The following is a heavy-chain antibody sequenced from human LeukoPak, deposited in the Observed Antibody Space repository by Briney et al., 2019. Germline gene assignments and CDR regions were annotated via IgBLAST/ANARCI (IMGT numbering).Heavy chain of an antibody. CDR2: ISGSGGST. D-gene: IGHD2-15*01. J-gene: IGHJ4*02. V-gene: IGHV3-23*01. Sequence: GGPLRLSCTPSGFTFSSHAMSWVRQAPGKGLEWVSGISGSGGSTYYADSVKGRFTISRDNSKNTLYLQMNSLRAEDTAVYYCAKDPYCSGGSCYGDYWGQGTLVTVSS. CDR1: GFTFSSHA. CDR3: AKDPYCSGGSCYGDY.